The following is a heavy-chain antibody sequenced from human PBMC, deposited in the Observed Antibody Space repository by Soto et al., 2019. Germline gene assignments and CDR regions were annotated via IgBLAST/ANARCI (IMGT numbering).Heavy chain of an antibody. D-gene: IGHD6-13*01. CDR2: ISYRGIT. J-gene: IGHJ5*02. CDR3: ARMSATGTRWFDP. V-gene: IGHV4-31*03. CDR1: GGSFSSGAYH. Sequence: SETLSLTCTVSGGSFSSGAYHWSWVRQHPGQGLEWIASISYRGITYSNPSLKSRLSMSVDTSKNQFSLNLTSVTAADTAVYHCARMSATGTRWFDPWGQGTLVTVSS.